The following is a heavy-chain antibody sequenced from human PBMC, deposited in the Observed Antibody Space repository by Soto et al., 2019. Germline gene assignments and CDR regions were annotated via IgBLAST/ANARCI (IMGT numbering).Heavy chain of an antibody. CDR1: GGTLSSYG. CDR3: GSSPNPRQIGAPGHLGPWYFGMDV. Sequence: QVQLVQSGTEVKKPGSSVKVSCKASGGTLSSYGITWVRQAPGQGLEWMGGIIPMFGTTNYAQEFQGRGTITADESTRTTYMELSSLGSEDTAVYYCGSSPNPRQIGAPGHLGPWYFGMDVWGQGTTVIVSS. CDR2: IIPMFGTT. D-gene: IGHD1-26*01. V-gene: IGHV1-69*01. J-gene: IGHJ6*02.